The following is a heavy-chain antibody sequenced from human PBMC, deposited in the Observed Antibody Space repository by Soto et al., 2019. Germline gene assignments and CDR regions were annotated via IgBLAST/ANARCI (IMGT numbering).Heavy chain of an antibody. V-gene: IGHV4-59*01. D-gene: IGHD2-2*02. CDR3: ARGRRYCSSTSCYTGDIDY. CDR2: IYYSGST. Sequence: PSETLSLTRTVSGGSISSYYWSWIRQPPGKGLEWIGYIYYSGSTNYNPSLKSRVTISVDTSKNQFSLKLSSVTAADTAVYYCARGRRYCSSTSCYTGDIDYWGQGTLVTVSS. CDR1: GGSISSYY. J-gene: IGHJ4*02.